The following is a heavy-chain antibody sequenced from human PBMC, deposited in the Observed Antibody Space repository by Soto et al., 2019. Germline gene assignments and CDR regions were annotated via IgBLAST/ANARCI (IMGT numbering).Heavy chain of an antibody. Sequence: PSETLSLTCAVSGGSIRSGGYSWSWIRQSPEKGLEWLGYISHLEPTYYNPSFHSRLSLSIDRTRNQFSLSPSSMSAADKAVYYCARGGVYDSVDFWGQGIQVTVSS. CDR1: GGSIRSGGYS. D-gene: IGHD2-8*02. CDR2: ISHLEPT. CDR3: ARGGVYDSVDF. V-gene: IGHV4-30-2*06. J-gene: IGHJ4*02.